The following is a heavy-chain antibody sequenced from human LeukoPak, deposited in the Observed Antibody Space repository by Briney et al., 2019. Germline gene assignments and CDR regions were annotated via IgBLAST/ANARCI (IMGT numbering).Heavy chain of an antibody. D-gene: IGHD3-10*01. CDR2: ISYTGST. V-gene: IGHV4-39*07. Sequence: SETLSLTCTVSDDSISSISYYWGWIRQPPGMGLEWIGSISYTGSTYYNPSLKSRVTISVDTSKNQFSLKLSSVTAADTAVYYCARVLYGSGTYYFDYWGQGTLVTVSS. CDR1: DDSISSISYY. CDR3: ARVLYGSGTYYFDY. J-gene: IGHJ4*02.